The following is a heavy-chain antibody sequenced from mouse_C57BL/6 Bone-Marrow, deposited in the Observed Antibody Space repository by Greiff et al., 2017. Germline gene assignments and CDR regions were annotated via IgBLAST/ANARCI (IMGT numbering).Heavy chain of an antibody. Sequence: EVQLVESEGGLVQPGSSMKLSCTASGFTFSDYYMAWVRQVPEKGLEWVANINYDGSSTYYMDSLKSRFIISTDNAKNILYLQMSSLKSEDTATXYFARFYCDYPCFDVWGTGTTVTVSS. CDR2: INYDGSST. CDR1: GFTFSDYY. D-gene: IGHD2-4*01. J-gene: IGHJ1*03. CDR3: ARFYCDYPCFDV. V-gene: IGHV5-16*01.